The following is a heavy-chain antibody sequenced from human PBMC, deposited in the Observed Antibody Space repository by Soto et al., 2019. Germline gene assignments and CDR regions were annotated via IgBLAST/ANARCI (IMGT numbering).Heavy chain of an antibody. Sequence: GGSLRLSCAASGFTFSSYAMSWVRQAPGKGREWVSAISGSGGSTYYADSVKGRFTISRDNSKNTLYLQMNSLRADDTAVYYCAKDSADYDFWSGSFWGQGTLVTVSS. J-gene: IGHJ4*02. V-gene: IGHV3-23*01. D-gene: IGHD3-3*01. CDR1: GFTFSSYA. CDR2: ISGSGGST. CDR3: AKDSADYDFWSGSF.